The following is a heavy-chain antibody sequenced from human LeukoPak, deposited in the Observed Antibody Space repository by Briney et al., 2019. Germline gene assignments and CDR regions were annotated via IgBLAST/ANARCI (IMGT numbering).Heavy chain of an antibody. CDR3: ARSATIAVFRYGMDV. V-gene: IGHV4-4*02. D-gene: IGHD5-24*01. Sequence: SETLSLTCAVSGGSVNSNNWWSWIRQPPGRGLEYIGYVHYSGATNYNPSLKSRVIISMDSSMNQYSLRLNSVTAADTAVYYCARSATIAVFRYGMDVWGLGTTVTVSS. J-gene: IGHJ6*02. CDR2: VHYSGAT. CDR1: GGSVNSNNW.